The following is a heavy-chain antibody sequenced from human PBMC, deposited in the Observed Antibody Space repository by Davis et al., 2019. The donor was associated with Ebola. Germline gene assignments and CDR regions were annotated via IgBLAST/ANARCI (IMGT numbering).Heavy chain of an antibody. CDR3: AKDRLKYNWNDPIDY. D-gene: IGHD1-1*01. V-gene: IGHV3-23*01. CDR2: ISGSGGST. Sequence: PGGSLRLSCAASGFTFSSYAMSWVRQAPGKGLEWVSAISGSGGSTYYADSVKGRFTISRDNSKNTLYLQMNSLRAEDTAMYYCAKDRLKYNWNDPIDYWGQGTLVTVSS. CDR1: GFTFSSYA. J-gene: IGHJ4*02.